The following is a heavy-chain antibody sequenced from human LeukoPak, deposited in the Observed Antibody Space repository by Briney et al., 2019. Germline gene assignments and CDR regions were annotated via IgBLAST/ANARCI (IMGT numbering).Heavy chain of an antibody. CDR2: ISGSGGST. Sequence: GRSLRLSCAASGFTFSSYAMSWVRQAPGKGLEWVSAISGSGGSTYYADSVKGRFTISRDNSKNTPYLQMNSLRAEDTAVYYCAKDRMYSSGWYRKYYFDYWGQGTLVTVSS. CDR1: GFTFSSYA. V-gene: IGHV3-23*01. D-gene: IGHD6-19*01. CDR3: AKDRMYSSGWYRKYYFDY. J-gene: IGHJ4*02.